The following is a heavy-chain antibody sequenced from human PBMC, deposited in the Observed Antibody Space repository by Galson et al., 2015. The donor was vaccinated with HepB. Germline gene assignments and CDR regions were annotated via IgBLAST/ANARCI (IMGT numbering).Heavy chain of an antibody. V-gene: IGHV4-31*03. D-gene: IGHD3-22*01. CDR1: GGSISSGGYY. J-gene: IGHJ4*02. Sequence: TLSLTCTVSGGSISSGGYYWSWIRQHPGKGLEWIGYIYYSGSTYYNPSLKSRVTISVDTSKNQFSLKLSSVTAADTAVYYCARADRSQYYYDSSGYSIPFAMRAWGQGTLVTVSS. CDR2: IYYSGST. CDR3: ARADRSQYYYDSSGYSIPFAMRA.